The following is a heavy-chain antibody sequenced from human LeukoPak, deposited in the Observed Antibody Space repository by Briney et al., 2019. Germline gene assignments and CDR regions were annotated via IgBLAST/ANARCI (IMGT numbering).Heavy chain of an antibody. J-gene: IGHJ4*02. V-gene: IGHV1-18*01. CDR1: GYTFTSYG. Sequence: ASVTVSCKASGYTFTSYGISWVRQAPGQGLEWMGWISAYNGNTNYAQKLQGRVTMTTDTSTSTAYMELRSLRSDDTAVYYCARDMGVVPAASRYGLPGYWGQGTLVTVSS. D-gene: IGHD2-2*01. CDR3: ARDMGVVPAASRYGLPGY. CDR2: ISAYNGNT.